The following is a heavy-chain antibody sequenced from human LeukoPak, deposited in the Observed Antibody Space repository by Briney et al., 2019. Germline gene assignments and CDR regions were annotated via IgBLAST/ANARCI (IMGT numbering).Heavy chain of an antibody. V-gene: IGHV3-30*18. CDR1: GFTFSNYG. CDR3: AKLRGVAAAGTGYFDP. J-gene: IGHJ5*01. CDR2: ISYDGSNK. D-gene: IGHD6-13*01. Sequence: GRSLRLSCAASGFTFSNYGMHWVRQAPGKGLEWGAVISYDGSNKYYADSVKGRFTISRDNSKNTLYLQMNSLRGEDTAVYYCAKLRGVAAAGTGYFDPWGQGTLVTVSS.